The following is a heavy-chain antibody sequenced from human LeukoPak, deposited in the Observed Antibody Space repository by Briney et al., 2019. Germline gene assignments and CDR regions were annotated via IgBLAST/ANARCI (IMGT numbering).Heavy chain of an antibody. CDR2: IYHSGST. J-gene: IGHJ4*02. CDR1: GYSISSGYY. Sequence: SETLSLTCTVSGYSISSGYYWGWIRQPPGKGLEWIGSIYHSGSTYYNPSLKSRVTISVDTSMNQFSLKLSSVTAADTAVYYCAKHFDPRSEVGATFFLSGYYFDYWGQGTLVTVSS. V-gene: IGHV4-38-2*02. CDR3: AKHFDPRSEVGATFFLSGYYFDY. D-gene: IGHD1-26*01.